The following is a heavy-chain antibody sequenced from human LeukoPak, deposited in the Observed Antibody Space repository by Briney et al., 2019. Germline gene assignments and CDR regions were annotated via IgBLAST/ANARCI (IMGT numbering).Heavy chain of an antibody. CDR3: ARVAPRDSYFYHYMDV. V-gene: IGHV4-4*07. D-gene: IGHD3/OR15-3a*01. Sequence: SETLSLTCSIPGDSIANYFWTWTRQSAGGGLEYIGRLSPRGTTNLNPSLKNRVTLSLDTSTSQFSLQLTSVTAADTAVYFCARVAPRDSYFYHYMDVWGKGTTVTVSS. CDR1: GDSIANYF. CDR2: LSPRGTT. J-gene: IGHJ6*03.